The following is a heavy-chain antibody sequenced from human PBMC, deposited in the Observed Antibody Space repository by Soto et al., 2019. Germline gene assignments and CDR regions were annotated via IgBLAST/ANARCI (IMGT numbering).Heavy chain of an antibody. V-gene: IGHV3-53*01. CDR3: ARAPSYRGSPMGALDI. J-gene: IGHJ3*02. CDR2: LCNTGRT. D-gene: IGHD5-12*01. CDR1: PFSVSHNY. Sequence: GRWLRLSCAVCPFSVSHNYMACGRHPAGKGLAYAPSLCNTGRTNSADSLQGRFAMSRDNSRNTVYLQMDSLRVDDTAIYYCARAPSYRGSPMGALDIWGLGTLVTVSS.